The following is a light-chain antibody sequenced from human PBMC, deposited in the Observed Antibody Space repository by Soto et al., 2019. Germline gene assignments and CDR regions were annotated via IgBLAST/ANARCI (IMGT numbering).Light chain of an antibody. CDR2: DVS. CDR3: SSYTSASTPLV. J-gene: IGLJ2*01. CDR1: GSDVGGYNY. Sequence: QSALTQPASVSGSPGQSITISCTGTGSDVGGYNYVSWYQQHPGKAPKVMIYDVSNRPSGVSNRFSGSKSGNTASLTISGLQAEDEADYYCSSYTSASTPLVSGGCTKLTVL. V-gene: IGLV2-14*01.